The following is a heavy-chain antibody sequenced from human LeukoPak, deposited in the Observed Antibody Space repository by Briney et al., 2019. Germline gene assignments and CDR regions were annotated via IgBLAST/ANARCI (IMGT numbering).Heavy chain of an antibody. Sequence: GGSLRLSCAASGFTFSSHAMSWVRQAPGKGLEWVSAISGSGGSTYYADSVKGRFTISRDNSKNTLYLQMNSLRAEDTAVYYCAKVDSIVGATSCDYWGQGTLVTVSS. J-gene: IGHJ4*02. CDR3: AKVDSIVGATSCDY. CDR1: GFTFSSHA. V-gene: IGHV3-23*01. CDR2: ISGSGGST. D-gene: IGHD1-26*01.